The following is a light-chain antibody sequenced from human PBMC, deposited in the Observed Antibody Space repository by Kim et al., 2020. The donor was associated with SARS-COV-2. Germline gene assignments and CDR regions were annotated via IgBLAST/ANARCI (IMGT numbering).Light chain of an antibody. V-gene: IGKV3D-15*01. CDR2: DAS. J-gene: IGKJ1*01. CDR3: QQYNDWCT. CDR1: QSIASN. Sequence: SVSPGERATLSGRASQSIASNLAWFQQKPGQPPRLLIFDASTRATGIPARFSGSGSGTEFTLTISSLQSEDFAVYYCQQYNDWCTFGQGTKVDIK.